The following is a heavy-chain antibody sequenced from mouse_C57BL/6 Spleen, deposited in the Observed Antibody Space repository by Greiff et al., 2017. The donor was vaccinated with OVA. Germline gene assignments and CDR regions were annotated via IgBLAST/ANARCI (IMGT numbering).Heavy chain of an antibody. CDR2: IDPSDSYT. Sequence: QVQLQQPGAELVMPGASVKLSCKASGYTFTSYWMHWVKQRPGQGLEWIGEIDPSDSYTNYNQKFKGKSTLTVDKSSSTASMQLSSLTSEDSAVYDCARRDYYGSSFVEFAYWGQGTLVTVSA. D-gene: IGHD1-1*01. J-gene: IGHJ3*01. CDR3: ARRDYYGSSFVEFAY. CDR1: GYTFTSYW. V-gene: IGHV1-69*01.